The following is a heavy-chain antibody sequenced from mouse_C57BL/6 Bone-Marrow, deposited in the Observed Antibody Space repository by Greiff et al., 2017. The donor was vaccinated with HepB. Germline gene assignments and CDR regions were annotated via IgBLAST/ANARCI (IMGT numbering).Heavy chain of an antibody. CDR2: IYPRSGNT. D-gene: IGHD2-3*01. J-gene: IGHJ2*01. CDR3: ARRWLLPDY. Sequence: QVQLKESGAELARPGASVKLSCKASGYTFTSYGISWVKQRTGQGLECIGEIYPRSGNTYYNEKFKGKATLTADKSSSTAYMELRSLTSEDSAVYFCARRWLLPDYWGQGTTLTVSS. CDR1: GYTFTSYG. V-gene: IGHV1-81*01.